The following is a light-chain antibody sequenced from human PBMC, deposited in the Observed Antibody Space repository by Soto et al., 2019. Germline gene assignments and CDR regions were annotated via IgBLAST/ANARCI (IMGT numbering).Light chain of an antibody. Sequence: EIVLTQSPGTLSLSPGERATLSCRPSQTISGSYFVWYQQKPGQAPRLLIYATSRRATGIPDRFSGSGSETDFTLTISRLEPEDFAVYYCQHYSTSPWTFGQGTKVEIK. V-gene: IGKV3-20*01. J-gene: IGKJ1*01. CDR3: QHYSTSPWT. CDR2: ATS. CDR1: QTISGSY.